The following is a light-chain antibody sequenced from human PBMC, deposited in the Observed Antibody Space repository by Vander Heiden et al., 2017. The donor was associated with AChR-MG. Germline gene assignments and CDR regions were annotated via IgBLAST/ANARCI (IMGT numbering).Light chain of an antibody. CDR1: QSVSQ. CDR3: QLDVSPPTWT. CDR2: GAS. J-gene: IGKJ1*01. V-gene: IGKV3-20*01. Sequence: EIVLTQSPGTLSLSPGERATLSCRASQSVSQLAWYQQKAGQAPRLLIYGASSRATGIPDRFSGSGYGTDFTLTISRLEPEDFAVYYCQLDVSPPTWTFGQGTQVEIK.